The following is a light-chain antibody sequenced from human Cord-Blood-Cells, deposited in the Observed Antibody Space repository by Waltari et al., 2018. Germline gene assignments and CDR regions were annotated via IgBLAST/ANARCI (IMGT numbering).Light chain of an antibody. CDR1: QSVLYSSNNKNY. CDR3: QQYYSTPF. Sequence: DIVMTQSPDSLAVSLGERATINCKSSQSVLYSSNNKNYLAWYQQKPGQPPKLLIYWASTLESRVPDRFSGSGCGTDFTLTISSLQAEDVAVYYCQQYYSTPFFGPGTKVDIK. CDR2: WAS. V-gene: IGKV4-1*01. J-gene: IGKJ3*01.